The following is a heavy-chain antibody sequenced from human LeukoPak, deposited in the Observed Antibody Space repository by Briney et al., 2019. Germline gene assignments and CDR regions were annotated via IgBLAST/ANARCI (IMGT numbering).Heavy chain of an antibody. Sequence: PSETLSLTCTVSGGSINSYYWSWIRQPPGKGLGWIGYIYNSGSTNYNPSLGSRITISVDTSKNQFSLKLSSVTAADTAVYYCARKTSRSWCFDYWGQGTLVTVSS. J-gene: IGHJ4*02. D-gene: IGHD6-13*01. CDR2: IYNSGST. CDR3: ARKTSRSWCFDY. V-gene: IGHV4-59*01. CDR1: GGSINSYY.